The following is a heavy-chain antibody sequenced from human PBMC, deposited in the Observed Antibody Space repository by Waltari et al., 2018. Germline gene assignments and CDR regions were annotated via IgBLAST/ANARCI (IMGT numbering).Heavy chain of an antibody. CDR2: MNPNSGNT. V-gene: IGHV1-8*01. CDR3: ARGKKTRIAVAAGYDY. J-gene: IGHJ4*02. D-gene: IGHD6-19*01. CDR1: GYTFTSYD. Sequence: QVQLVQSGAEVKKPGASVKVSCKASGYTFTSYDINWVRQANGQGLEWMGWMNPNSGNTGYAQKFQDRVTMTRNTSISTAYMELSSLRSEDTAVYYCARGKKTRIAVAAGYDYWGQGTLVTVSS.